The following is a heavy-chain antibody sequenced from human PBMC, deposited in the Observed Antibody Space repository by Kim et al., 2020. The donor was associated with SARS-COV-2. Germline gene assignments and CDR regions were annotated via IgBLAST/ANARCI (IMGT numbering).Heavy chain of an antibody. D-gene: IGHD3-10*01. CDR3: ARVNTMVRGVILGA. J-gene: IGHJ5*02. Sequence: SETLSLTCAVYGGSFSGYYWSWIRQPPGKGLEWIGEINHSGSTNYNPSLKSRVTISVDTSKNQFSLKLSSVTAADTAVYYCARVNTMVRGVILGAWGQGT. CDR2: INHSGST. V-gene: IGHV4-34*01. CDR1: GGSFSGYY.